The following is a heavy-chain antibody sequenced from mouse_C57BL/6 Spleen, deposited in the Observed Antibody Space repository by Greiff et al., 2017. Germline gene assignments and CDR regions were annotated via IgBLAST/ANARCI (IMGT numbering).Heavy chain of an antibody. CDR2: IYPRDGST. V-gene: IGHV1-85*01. Sequence: VKLEESGPELVKPGASVKLSCKASGYTFTSYDINWVKQRPGQGLEWIGWIYPRDGSTKYNEKFKGKATLTVDTSSSTAYMELHSLTSEDSAVYFCARLYDYDGGAMDYWGQGTSVTVSS. CDR3: ARLYDYDGGAMDY. D-gene: IGHD2-4*01. J-gene: IGHJ4*01. CDR1: GYTFTSYD.